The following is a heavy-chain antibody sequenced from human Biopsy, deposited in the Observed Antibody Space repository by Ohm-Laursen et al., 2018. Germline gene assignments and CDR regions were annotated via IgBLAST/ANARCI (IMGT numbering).Heavy chain of an antibody. CDR2: IYSGVDT. Sequence: SLRLSCTASGFTVYNNYMTWVRQAPGKGLEWVSLIYSGVDTRYADSVKGRFTISRDSSKNTLYLQMNSLRVEDTAVYYCARGPSGVATKSRGQGTLVTVSS. D-gene: IGHD5-24*01. V-gene: IGHV3-66*01. J-gene: IGHJ4*01. CDR1: GFTVYNNY. CDR3: ARGPSGVATKS.